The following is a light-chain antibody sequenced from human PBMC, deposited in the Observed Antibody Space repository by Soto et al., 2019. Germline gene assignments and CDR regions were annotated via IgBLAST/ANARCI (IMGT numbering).Light chain of an antibody. CDR1: SSNIGAGYD. Sequence: QSVLTQPPSVSGAPGQRVTISCTGSSSNIGAGYDVNWYQQLPGTAPKLLIYGNTNRPSGVPDRFSGSKSGTSGSLAISGLQTEEEAEYYCQSWDTSLSGSVFGGGTKLTVL. V-gene: IGLV1-40*01. J-gene: IGLJ2*01. CDR2: GNT. CDR3: QSWDTSLSGSV.